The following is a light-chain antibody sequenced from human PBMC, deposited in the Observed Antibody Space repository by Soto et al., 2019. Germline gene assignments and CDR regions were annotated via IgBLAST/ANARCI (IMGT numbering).Light chain of an antibody. CDR1: QSITEK. CDR3: QQRSNWPIT. Sequence: IVMTQSPDTLSVSPGERATLSCRASQSITEKVVWYQQKPGQAPRLLIYDASNRATGIPARFSGNGSGTDFTLTISSLEPEDFAVYCCQQRSNWPITFGQGTRLEIK. CDR2: DAS. V-gene: IGKV3-11*01. J-gene: IGKJ5*01.